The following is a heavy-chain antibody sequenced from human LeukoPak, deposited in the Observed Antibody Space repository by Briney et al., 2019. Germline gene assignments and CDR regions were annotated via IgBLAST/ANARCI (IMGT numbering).Heavy chain of an antibody. V-gene: IGHV4-34*01. D-gene: IGHD3-22*01. CDR2: IYHNGST. CDR3: ARDLWIVVATYSPEGYYYYMDV. CDR1: GGSFSGYY. J-gene: IGHJ6*03. Sequence: PSETLSLTCAVYGGSFSGYYWTWIRQPPGKGLEWIGEIYHNGSTNYNPSLKSRVTMSVDTSKNQFSLKLSSVTAADTAVYYCARDLWIVVATYSPEGYYYYMDVWGKGTTVTVPS.